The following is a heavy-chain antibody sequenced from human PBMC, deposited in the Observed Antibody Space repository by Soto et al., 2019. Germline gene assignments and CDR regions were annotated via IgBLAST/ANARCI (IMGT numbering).Heavy chain of an antibody. Sequence: QVQLVQSGAEVKKPGSSVKVSCKASGGTFSSYTISWVRQAPGQGLEWMGRIIPILGIANYAQKFQGRVTITADKSTSTAYMELSSLRSEDTAVYYCARDFFIVGGYDPKPIVYWGQGTLVTVSS. CDR1: GGTFSSYT. CDR3: ARDFFIVGGYDPKPIVY. CDR2: IIPILGIA. D-gene: IGHD5-12*01. J-gene: IGHJ4*02. V-gene: IGHV1-69*08.